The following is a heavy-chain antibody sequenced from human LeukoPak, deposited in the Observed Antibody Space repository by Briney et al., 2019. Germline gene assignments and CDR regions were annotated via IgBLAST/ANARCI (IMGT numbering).Heavy chain of an antibody. CDR1: GFTFSSYA. V-gene: IGHV3-23*01. CDR3: AKDRPLYSSSWYGYYFDY. J-gene: IGHJ4*02. Sequence: GGSLRLSCAASGFTFSSYAMSWVRQAPGKGLEWVSAISGSGGRTYYADSVKGRVTISRDNSKNTLYLQMNSLRAEDTAVYYCAKDRPLYSSSWYGYYFDYWGQGTLVTVSS. D-gene: IGHD6-13*01. CDR2: ISGSGGRT.